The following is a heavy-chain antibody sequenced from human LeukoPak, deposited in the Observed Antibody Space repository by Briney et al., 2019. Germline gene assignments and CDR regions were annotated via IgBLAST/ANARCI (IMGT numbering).Heavy chain of an antibody. J-gene: IGHJ4*02. CDR3: AKWGPHNRNQLHLYYFDY. CDR1: GFTFSSFA. CDR2: ISDSGTTI. Sequence: PGGSLRLSCAASGFTFSSFAISWVRQAPGKGLEWVSAISDSGTTIYHANSVKGRFTISRDNSKNTLYLQMNSLRAEDTALYYCAKWGPHNRNQLHLYYFDYWGQGTLVTVS. D-gene: IGHD1-20*01. V-gene: IGHV3-23*01.